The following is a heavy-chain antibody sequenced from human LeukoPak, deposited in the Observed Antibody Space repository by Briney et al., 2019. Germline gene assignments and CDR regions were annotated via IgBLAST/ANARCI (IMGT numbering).Heavy chain of an antibody. CDR2: ISSSSTI. CDR3: ARSDCSSTSCYFSFDY. V-gene: IGHV3-48*02. Sequence: GGSLRLSCAASGFTFSSYSMNWVRQAPGKGLEWVSYISSSSTIYYADSVKGRFTISRDNAKNSLYLQMNSLRDEDTAVYYCARSDCSSTSCYFSFDYWGQGTLVTVSS. CDR1: GFTFSSYS. J-gene: IGHJ4*02. D-gene: IGHD2-2*01.